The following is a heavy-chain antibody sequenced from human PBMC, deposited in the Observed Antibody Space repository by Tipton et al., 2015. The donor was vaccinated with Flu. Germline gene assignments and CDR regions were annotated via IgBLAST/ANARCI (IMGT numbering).Heavy chain of an antibody. CDR3: ARDREGLSA. CDR1: ADSISSDYY. V-gene: IGHV4-38-2*02. Sequence: LRLSCTISADSISSDYYWGWIRQPPGKGLEWIGHIFRTGTTYRNPSLKSRVTISIDRSKNQFSLNLSSVTAADTAVYYCARDREGLSAWGQGTLVTVSS. CDR2: IFRTGTT. D-gene: IGHD3-3*01. J-gene: IGHJ4*02.